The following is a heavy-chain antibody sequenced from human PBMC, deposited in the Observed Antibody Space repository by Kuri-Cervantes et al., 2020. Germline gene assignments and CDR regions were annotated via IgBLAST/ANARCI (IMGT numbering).Heavy chain of an antibody. Sequence: ASVKVSCKVSGYTLTELSMHWVRQAPGKGLEWMGGFDPEDGETIYAQKFQGRVTMTTDTSTSTAYMELRSLRSDDTAVYYCASGRKVVVVPAAMPGYYYYGMDVWGQGTTVTVSS. V-gene: IGHV1-24*01. CDR3: ASGRKVVVVPAAMPGYYYYGMDV. D-gene: IGHD2-2*01. J-gene: IGHJ6*02. CDR1: GYTLTELS. CDR2: FDPEDGET.